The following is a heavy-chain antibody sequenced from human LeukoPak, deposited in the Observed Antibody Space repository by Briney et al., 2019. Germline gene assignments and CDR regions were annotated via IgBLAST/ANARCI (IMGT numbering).Heavy chain of an antibody. J-gene: IGHJ4*02. Sequence: SETLSLTCPVSGGSISSYYWSWIRQPAGKGLEWIGRIYTSGSTNYNPSLKSRVTMSVDTSKNQFSLKLSSVTAADTAVYYCARDRGYSSSWYWGPTYYFDYWGQGTLVTVSS. D-gene: IGHD6-13*01. V-gene: IGHV4-4*07. CDR3: ARDRGYSSSWYWGPTYYFDY. CDR1: GGSISSYY. CDR2: IYTSGST.